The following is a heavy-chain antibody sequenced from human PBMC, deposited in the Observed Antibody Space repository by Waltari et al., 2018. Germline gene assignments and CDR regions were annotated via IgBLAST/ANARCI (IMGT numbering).Heavy chain of an antibody. V-gene: IGHV4-38-2*02. CDR1: GYSISSGYY. Sequence: QVQLQESGPGLVKPSETLSLTCTVSGYSISSGYYWGWIRQPPGKGLEWIGGIYHSGRTYYNPSLKSRVTISVDTSKNQFSLKLGSVTAPNTAGYYFAGGDPQLVDYLGPGTLVTVSS. CDR2: IYHSGRT. J-gene: IGHJ4*02. CDR3: AGGDPQLVDY. D-gene: IGHD6-13*01.